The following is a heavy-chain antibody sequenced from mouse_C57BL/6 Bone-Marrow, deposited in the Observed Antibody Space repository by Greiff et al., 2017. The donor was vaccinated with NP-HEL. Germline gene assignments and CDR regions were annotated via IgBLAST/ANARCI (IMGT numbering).Heavy chain of an antibody. J-gene: IGHJ2*01. V-gene: IGHV5-9*01. CDR1: GFTFSSYT. CDR2: ISGGGGNT. CDR3: ARLGWLDY. D-gene: IGHD2-3*01. Sequence: EVMLVESGGGLVKPGGSLKLSCAASGFTFSSYTMSWVRQTPETRLEWVATISGGGGNTYYPDSVKGRFTISRDNAKNTLYLQMSSLRSEDTALYYCARLGWLDYWGQGTTLTVSS.